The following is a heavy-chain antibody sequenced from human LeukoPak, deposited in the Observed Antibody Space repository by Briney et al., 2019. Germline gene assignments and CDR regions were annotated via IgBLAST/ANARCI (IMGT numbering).Heavy chain of an antibody. Sequence: SVKVSCKASGGTFSSYAISWVRQAPGQGLEWMGGIIPIFGTANYAQKFQGRVTITAGESTSTAYMELSSLRSEDTAVYYCARDSPGPYCSGGSCYPLEYFQHWGQGTLVTVSS. V-gene: IGHV1-69*13. CDR2: IIPIFGTA. CDR3: ARDSPGPYCSGGSCYPLEYFQH. CDR1: GGTFSSYA. D-gene: IGHD2-15*01. J-gene: IGHJ1*01.